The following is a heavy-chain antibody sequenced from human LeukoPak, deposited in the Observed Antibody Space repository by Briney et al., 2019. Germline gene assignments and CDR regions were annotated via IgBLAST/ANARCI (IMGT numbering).Heavy chain of an antibody. D-gene: IGHD3-3*01. CDR3: ATTSLDFWSGYCFDY. Sequence: GGSLRLSCAASGFTFSSYSMNWVRQAPGKGLEWVSYISSSSSTIYYADSVKGRFTISRDNAKNSLYLQMNSLRDEDTAVYYCATTSLDFWSGYCFDYWGQGTLVTVPS. CDR1: GFTFSSYS. CDR2: ISSSSSTI. J-gene: IGHJ4*02. V-gene: IGHV3-48*02.